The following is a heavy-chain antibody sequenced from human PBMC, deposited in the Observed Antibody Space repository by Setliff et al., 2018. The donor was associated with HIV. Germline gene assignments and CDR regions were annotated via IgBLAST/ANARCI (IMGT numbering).Heavy chain of an antibody. CDR2: VHHSGIT. J-gene: IGHJ4*02. V-gene: IGHV4-59*01. CDR3: ARIAWKQGAVGSFCDY. Sequence: SETLSLTCTVSSDSISSSYWTWIRQPPGQGLEWIGYVHHSGITSYNPSLKSRVTMSMDMSKNLFSLNLSSVTAADSAVYYCARIAWKQGAVGSFCDYWGQGGLVTVSS. D-gene: IGHD3-10*01. CDR1: SDSISSSY.